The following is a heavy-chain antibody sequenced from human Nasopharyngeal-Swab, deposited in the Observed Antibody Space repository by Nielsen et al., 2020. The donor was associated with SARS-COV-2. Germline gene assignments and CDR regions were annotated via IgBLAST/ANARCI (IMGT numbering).Heavy chain of an antibody. J-gene: IGHJ3*01. CDR3: ARHSAIFGVPNAFNV. CDR2: INPGDSDT. Sequence: GESLKISCKGSGYSFISYWIGWVRQMPGKGPEWMGIINPGDSDTKYSPSFQGQVTISADKSISTAYLQWRSLKASDTAMYYCARHSAIFGVPNAFNVWGQGTMVTVSS. CDR1: GYSFISYW. V-gene: IGHV5-51*01. D-gene: IGHD3-3*01.